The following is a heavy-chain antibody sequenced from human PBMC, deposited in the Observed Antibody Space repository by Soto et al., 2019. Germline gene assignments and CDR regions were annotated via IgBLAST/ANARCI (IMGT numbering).Heavy chain of an antibody. CDR1: GFTFSSYA. V-gene: IGHV3-23*01. J-gene: IGHJ4*02. CDR3: ATSLPLCHFDLWSDYLDS. D-gene: IGHD3-3*01. CDR2: ISGSVGTS. Sequence: EVQLLESGGGLAQPGGSLSLSCAASGFTFSSYAMSWVRQAPGKGLEWVSVISGSVGTSYYADSVKGRFIISRNNSKNTLYLHMNSLRAAVTAVYYCATSLPLCHFDLWSDYLDSWGQGSLVAVST.